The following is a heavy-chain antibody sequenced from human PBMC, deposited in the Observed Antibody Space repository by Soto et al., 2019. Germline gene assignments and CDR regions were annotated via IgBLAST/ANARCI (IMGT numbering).Heavy chain of an antibody. CDR1: GFTFSNAW. V-gene: IGHV3-15*01. J-gene: IGHJ4*02. CDR2: IKTKTDGGTT. CDR3: TTDRWYSYANDY. D-gene: IGHD5-18*01. Sequence: VQLVESGGGLVEPGGSLRLSCAASGFTFSNAWMGWVRQAPGKGLEWVGRIKTKTDGGTTDYAAPVKGRFTISRDDSKNTLYLQMNNLKTEDTAVYYCTTDRWYSYANDYWGQGTLVTVSS.